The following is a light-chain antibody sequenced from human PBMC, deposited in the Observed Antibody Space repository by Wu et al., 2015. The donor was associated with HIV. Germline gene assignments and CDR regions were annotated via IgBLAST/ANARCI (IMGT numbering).Light chain of an antibody. Sequence: EIVLTQSPGTLSLSPGERATLSCRASQRVRSSYLAWYQQKPGQAPRLLIYGASNRATGIPDRFSGSGSGTDFSLTISRLEPEDFAVYYCQQYGGSPQTFGQGDPRWKSN. J-gene: IGKJ1*01. V-gene: IGKV3-20*01. CDR1: QRVRSSY. CDR2: GAS. CDR3: QQYGGSPQT.